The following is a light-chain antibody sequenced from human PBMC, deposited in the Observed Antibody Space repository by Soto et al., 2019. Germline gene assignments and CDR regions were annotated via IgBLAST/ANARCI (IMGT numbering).Light chain of an antibody. CDR3: QQYNNWPPWT. J-gene: IGKJ1*01. Sequence: EIVMRQSPATLSVSPGERATLSCRASQSVSSNYLAWYQQKPGQAPRLLIYVASTRATGIPARFSGSGSGTEFTLTISSLQSEDFAVYYCQQYNNWPPWTFSQGTKVDIK. V-gene: IGKV3-15*01. CDR2: VAS. CDR1: QSVSSN.